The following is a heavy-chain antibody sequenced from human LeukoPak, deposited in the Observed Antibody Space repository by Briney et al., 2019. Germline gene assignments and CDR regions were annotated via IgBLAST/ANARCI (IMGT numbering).Heavy chain of an antibody. J-gene: IGHJ4*02. CDR2: IDYDGSHI. D-gene: IGHD3-10*02. CDR1: GFTFSTSA. Sequence: GGSLRLSCAGSGFTFSTSAMNWVRQVPGKGLEWVSSIDYDGSHIYYSASVKGRFSISRDNARDSVYLQMVSLRAEDTAVYYCARDPERYLRTGHYDYWGQGTLVIVSS. V-gene: IGHV3-21*01. CDR3: ARDPERYLRTGHYDY.